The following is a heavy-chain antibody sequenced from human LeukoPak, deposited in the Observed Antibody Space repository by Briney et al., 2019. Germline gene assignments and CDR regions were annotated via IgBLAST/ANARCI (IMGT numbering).Heavy chain of an antibody. D-gene: IGHD3-22*01. CDR3: ARGPLKAGGYPNDYYYYYMDV. Sequence: SQTLPLTCTVSGGSISSGGYYWSWIRQPPGKGLERIGYIYYSGSTNYNPSLKSRVTTSVDTSRNQFSLKLSSVTAADTAVYYCARGPLKAGGYPNDYYYYYMDVWGKGTTVTVSS. CDR1: GGSISSGGYY. V-gene: IGHV4-61*08. CDR2: IYYSGST. J-gene: IGHJ6*03.